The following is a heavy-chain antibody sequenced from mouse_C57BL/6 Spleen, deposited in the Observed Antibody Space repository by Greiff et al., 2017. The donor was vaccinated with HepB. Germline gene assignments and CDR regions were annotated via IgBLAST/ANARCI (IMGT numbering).Heavy chain of an antibody. CDR3: AREEMRDYETLDY. CDR2: IDPNSGGT. V-gene: IGHV1-72*01. J-gene: IGHJ2*01. D-gene: IGHD2-4*01. Sequence: VQLQQSGAELVKPGASVKLSCKASGYTFTSYWMHWVKQRPGRGLEWIGRIDPNSGGTKYNEKFKSKATLTVDKPSSTAYMQLSSLTSEDSAVYYCAREEMRDYETLDYWGQGTTLTVSS. CDR1: GYTFTSYW.